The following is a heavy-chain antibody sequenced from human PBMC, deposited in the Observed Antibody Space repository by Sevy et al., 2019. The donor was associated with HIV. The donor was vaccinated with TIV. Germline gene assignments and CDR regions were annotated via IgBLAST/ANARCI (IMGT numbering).Heavy chain of an antibody. CDR2: ISGSGNTI. Sequence: GGSLILSCAASGFIFSDYYMSWIRHAPGKGLEWVSYISGSGNTIYYTDSVKGRFTISRDNAKDSLYLQMNSLRAEDTAVYYCARAGGSWALRYWGQGSLVTVSS. CDR1: GFIFSDYY. CDR3: ARAGGSWALRY. D-gene: IGHD1-26*01. V-gene: IGHV3-11*01. J-gene: IGHJ4*02.